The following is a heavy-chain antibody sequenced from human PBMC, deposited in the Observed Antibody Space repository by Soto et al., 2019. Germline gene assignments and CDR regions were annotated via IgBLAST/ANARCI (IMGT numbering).Heavy chain of an antibody. J-gene: IGHJ3*01. D-gene: IGHD3-10*01. CDR2: ISGTGGMT. V-gene: IGHV3-23*01. CDR3: AKDRTMARGIRAYDC. CDR1: GFAFGNYP. Sequence: EAQLLQSGGGLVQPGGSLRLSCVASGFAFGNYPMAWVRQTPGKGLQWISTISGTGGMTDYEDSVRGRFTVSIDHSKDTVHLQMKSLRVDDTAVYYCAKDRTMARGIRAYDCWGQGTMVTISS.